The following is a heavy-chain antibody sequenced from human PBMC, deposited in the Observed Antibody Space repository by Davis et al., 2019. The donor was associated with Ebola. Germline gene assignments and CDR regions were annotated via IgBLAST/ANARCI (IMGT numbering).Heavy chain of an antibody. V-gene: IGHV1-2*02. Sequence: ASVKVSCKASGYTFTSYYMHWVRQAPGQGLEWMGWINPNSGGTNYAQKFQGRVTMTRDTSISTAYMELSRLRSDDTAVYYCARSGGGIKEAPNWFDPWGQGTLVTVSS. CDR3: ARSGGGIKEAPNWFDP. CDR1: GYTFTSYY. CDR2: INPNSGGT. D-gene: IGHD2-15*01. J-gene: IGHJ5*02.